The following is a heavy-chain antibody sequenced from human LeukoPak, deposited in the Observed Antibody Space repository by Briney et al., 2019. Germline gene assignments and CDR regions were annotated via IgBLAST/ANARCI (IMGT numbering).Heavy chain of an antibody. CDR1: GFTFNNYA. J-gene: IGHJ4*02. CDR2: IGDNGGDT. Sequence: PGGSLRLSCAASGFTFNNYAMSWVRQAPGKGLEWVSAIGDNGGDTKCAVSVKGRFTISRDNSRSALYLQMNTLRVEDTAIYYGGRDWKLDYWGQGTLVTVSS. D-gene: IGHD1-1*01. V-gene: IGHV3-23*01. CDR3: GRDWKLDY.